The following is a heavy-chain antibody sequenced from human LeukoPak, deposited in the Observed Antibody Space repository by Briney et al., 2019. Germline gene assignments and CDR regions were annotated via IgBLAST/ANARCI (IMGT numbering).Heavy chain of an antibody. V-gene: IGHV1-18*01. CDR3: ARHSEYGSGSYTKLGYMDV. CDR1: GYTFTSYG. Sequence: ASVNVSCKASGYTFTSYGISWVRQAPGQGLEWMGWISAYNGNTNYAQKLQGRVTMTTDTSTSTAYMELRSLRSDDTAVYYCARHSEYGSGSYTKLGYMDVWGKGTTVTVSS. J-gene: IGHJ6*03. D-gene: IGHD3-10*01. CDR2: ISAYNGNT.